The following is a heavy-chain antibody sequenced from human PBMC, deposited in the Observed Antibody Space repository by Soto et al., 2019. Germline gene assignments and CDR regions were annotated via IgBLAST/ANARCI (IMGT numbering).Heavy chain of an antibody. V-gene: IGHV3-21*01. Sequence: EVQLVESGGGLVKPGGSLRLSCAASGFTFSSYSMNWVRQAPGKGLEWVSSISSSSSYIYYADSAKGRFTISRDNAKNSLYLQMNSLRAEDTAVYYCARGEPIAAAGPYYYYGMDVWGQGTTVTVSS. CDR1: GFTFSSYS. CDR2: ISSSSSYI. D-gene: IGHD6-13*01. J-gene: IGHJ6*02. CDR3: ARGEPIAAAGPYYYYGMDV.